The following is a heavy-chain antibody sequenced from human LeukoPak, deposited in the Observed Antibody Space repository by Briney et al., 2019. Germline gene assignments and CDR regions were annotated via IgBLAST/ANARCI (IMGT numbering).Heavy chain of an antibody. Sequence: LVKVSCKASGGTFSSYAISWVRQAPGQGLEWMGGIIPIFGTANYAQKFQGRVTITADESTSTAYMELSSLRSEDTAVYYCARDPSATDVNWGQGTLVTVSS. CDR3: ARDPSATDVN. J-gene: IGHJ4*02. V-gene: IGHV1-69*13. CDR2: IIPIFGTA. CDR1: GGTFSSYA.